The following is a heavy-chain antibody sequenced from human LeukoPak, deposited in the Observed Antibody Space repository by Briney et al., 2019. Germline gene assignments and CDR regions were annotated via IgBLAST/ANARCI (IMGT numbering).Heavy chain of an antibody. CDR3: ARTRTARDTTEDAFDI. D-gene: IGHD1-1*01. CDR1: GGSISSSSYY. J-gene: IGHJ3*02. V-gene: IGHV4-39*01. Sequence: SETLSLTCTVSGGSISSSSYYWGWIRQPPGKGLEGIGSIYYSGSTYYNPSLKSRVTISVDTSKNQFSLKLSSVTAADTAVYYCARTRTARDTTEDAFDIWGQGTMVTVSS. CDR2: IYYSGST.